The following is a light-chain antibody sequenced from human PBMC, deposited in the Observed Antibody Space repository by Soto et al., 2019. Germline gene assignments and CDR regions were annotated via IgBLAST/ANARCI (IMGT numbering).Light chain of an antibody. J-gene: IGKJ1*01. CDR3: QQYVSWT. V-gene: IGKV3-20*01. CDR2: GAS. CDR1: QSISSNY. Sequence: EIVLTQSPGTPSVSPGERATLSCRASQSISSNYLAWYQQKPGQAPRILIYGASSRATGIPDRFSGSGSGTDFTLTISRLEPEDSAIYYCQQYVSWTFGQGTKVEIK.